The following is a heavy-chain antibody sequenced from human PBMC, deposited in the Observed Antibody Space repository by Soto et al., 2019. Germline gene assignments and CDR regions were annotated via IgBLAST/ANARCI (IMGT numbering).Heavy chain of an antibody. CDR1: GYTFTSYY. CDR3: ARGRNYYDSGRDAFDI. CDR2: INPSGGST. V-gene: IGHV1-46*01. J-gene: IGHJ3*02. D-gene: IGHD3-22*01. Sequence: QVQLVQSGAEVKKPGASVKVSCKASGYTFTSYYMHWVRQAPGQGLEWMGIINPSGGSTSYAQKFQGRVTMNRDTSTSTVYMELSSLRSEDTAVYYCARGRNYYDSGRDAFDIWGQGTMVTVSS.